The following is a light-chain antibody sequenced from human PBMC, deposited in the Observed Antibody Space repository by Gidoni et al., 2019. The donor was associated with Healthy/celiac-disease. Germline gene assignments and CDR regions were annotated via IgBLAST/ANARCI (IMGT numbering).Light chain of an antibody. V-gene: IGKV3-20*01. CDR2: GAY. J-gene: IGKJ1*01. CDR1: SVSSSY. CDR3: QQYGSSPPWT. Sequence: SVSSSYLAWYQQKPGQAPRLLIYGAYSRATGIPDRFSGSGSGTDFTLTISRLEPEDFAVYYCQQYGSSPPWTFGQGTKVEIK.